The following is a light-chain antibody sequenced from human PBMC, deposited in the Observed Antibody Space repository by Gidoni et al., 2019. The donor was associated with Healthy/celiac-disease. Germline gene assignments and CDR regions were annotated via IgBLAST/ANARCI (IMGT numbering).Light chain of an antibody. V-gene: IGLV2-8*01. CDR1: SSDVGGYNY. CDR2: EVS. CDR3: SSYAGSNNFVV. J-gene: IGLJ2*01. Sequence: QSALTQPPSASGSPGQSVTISCTGTSSDVGGYNYVSWYQKHPGKAPKLMIYEVSKRPSGGPDRFSGSKSGNTASLTVSGLQAEDEADYYCSSYAGSNNFVVFGGGTKLTVL.